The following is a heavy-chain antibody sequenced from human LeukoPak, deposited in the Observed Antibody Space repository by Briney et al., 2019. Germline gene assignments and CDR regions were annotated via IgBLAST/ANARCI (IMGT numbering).Heavy chain of an antibody. CDR1: GFTFSNAW. J-gene: IGHJ4*02. V-gene: IGHV3-15*01. CDR3: AKTNSGWSVGEYYFGY. CDR2: IKSKTDGGTT. D-gene: IGHD6-19*01. Sequence: KPGGSLRLSSAASGFTFSNAWMSWVRQALGKGLEWVGRIKSKTDGGTTDYAAPVKGRFTISRDDSKNTLYLQMNSLRAEDTAVYYCAKTNSGWSVGEYYFGYWGQGTLVTVSS.